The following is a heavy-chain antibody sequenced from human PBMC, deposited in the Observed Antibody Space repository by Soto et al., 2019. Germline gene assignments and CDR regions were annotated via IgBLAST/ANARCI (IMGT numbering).Heavy chain of an antibody. CDR1: RFTFSSYA. Sequence: GGSLRLSXAPPRFTFSSYAMSWVRQPPRKGPEWVSAISGSGGSTYYADSVKGRFTISRDNTKNTLYLQMNSLRAEDTAVYYCAKSEYYDSSGYYFDYFDYWGQGTLVTVSS. CDR2: ISGSGGST. CDR3: AKSEYYDSSGYYFDYFDY. J-gene: IGHJ4*02. D-gene: IGHD3-22*01. V-gene: IGHV3-23*01.